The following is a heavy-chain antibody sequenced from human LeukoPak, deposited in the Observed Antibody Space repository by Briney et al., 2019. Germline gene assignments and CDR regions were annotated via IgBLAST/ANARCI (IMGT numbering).Heavy chain of an antibody. CDR3: AKSEELMVCDY. V-gene: IGHV3-30-3*02. D-gene: IGHD2-8*01. CDR2: ISYDGSNK. Sequence: GGSLRLSCAASGFTFSSYAMHWVRQAPGKGLEWVTVISYDGSNKYYADSVKGRFTISRDNSKNTLYLHMDSLRAEDTAVYYCAKSEELMVCDYWGQGTLVTVSS. J-gene: IGHJ4*02. CDR1: GFTFSSYA.